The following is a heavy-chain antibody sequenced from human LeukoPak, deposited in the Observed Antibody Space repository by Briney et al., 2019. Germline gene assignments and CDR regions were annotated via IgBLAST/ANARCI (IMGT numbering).Heavy chain of an antibody. CDR3: ARGGSEQQLVNNWFDP. Sequence: ASVKVSCKASGYTFTNHSINWVRQAPGQGLEYMGWIDTNTGNPAYAQAFTGRIVFSLDTSVSTAYLQISSLKAEDTAVYYCARGGSEQQLVNNWFDPWGQGTLVTVSS. V-gene: IGHV7-4-1*02. CDR2: IDTNTGNP. D-gene: IGHD6-13*01. J-gene: IGHJ5*02. CDR1: GYTFTNHS.